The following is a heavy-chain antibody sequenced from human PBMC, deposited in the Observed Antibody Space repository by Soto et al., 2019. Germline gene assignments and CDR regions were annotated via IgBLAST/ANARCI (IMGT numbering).Heavy chain of an antibody. D-gene: IGHD3-22*01. CDR1: GGSISSGGYY. V-gene: IGHV4-31*03. Sequence: PSETLSLTCTVSGGSISSGGYYWSWIRQHPGKGLEWIGYIYYSGSTYYNPSLKSRVTISVDTSKNQFSLKLSSVTAADTAVYYCARTSSLLLLDYWGQGTLVTVSS. J-gene: IGHJ4*02. CDR2: IYYSGST. CDR3: ARTSSLLLLDY.